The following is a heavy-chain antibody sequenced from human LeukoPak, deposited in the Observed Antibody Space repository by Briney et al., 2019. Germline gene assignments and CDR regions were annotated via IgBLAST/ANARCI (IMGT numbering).Heavy chain of an antibody. D-gene: IGHD3-22*01. CDR2: ISYDGSNK. CDR3: ARADYYDSSGHGY. V-gene: IGHV3-30-3*01. J-gene: IGHJ4*02. Sequence: GGSLRLSCAASGFTFSSYAMHWVRQAPGKGLEWVAVISYDGSNKYYADSVKGRFTISRDNSKNTLYLQMNSLRAEDTAVYYCARADYYDSSGHGYWGQGTLVTVSS. CDR1: GFTFSSYA.